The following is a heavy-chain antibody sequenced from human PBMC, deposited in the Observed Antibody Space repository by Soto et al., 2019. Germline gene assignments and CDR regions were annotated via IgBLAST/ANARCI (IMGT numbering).Heavy chain of an antibody. D-gene: IGHD1-1*01. J-gene: IGHJ6*02. V-gene: IGHV3-23*01. CDR2: ISGSGGST. CDR1: GFTFSSYA. Sequence: GGSLRLSCAASGFTFSSYAMSWVRQAPGKGLEWVSAISGSGGSTYYADSVKGRFTISRDNSKNTLYLQMNSLRAEDTAVYYCAKDRHLPPPLTNYYYYGMDVWGQGTTVTVSS. CDR3: AKDRHLPPPLTNYYYYGMDV.